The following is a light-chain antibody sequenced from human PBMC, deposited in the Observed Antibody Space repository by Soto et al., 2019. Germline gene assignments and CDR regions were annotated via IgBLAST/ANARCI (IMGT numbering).Light chain of an antibody. CDR3: QVYDILPHT. CDR1: QGIGDY. J-gene: IGKJ4*01. V-gene: IGKV3-15*01. Sequence: KNSVVAVSVSPGKGSTLSCRASQGIGDYLAWYQHKPGQTPRLLIYDTSTRATGVPNRFSGSRSGAEFTLTINRLQSEDFAVYYCQVYDILPHTFGGGTKVDI. CDR2: DTS.